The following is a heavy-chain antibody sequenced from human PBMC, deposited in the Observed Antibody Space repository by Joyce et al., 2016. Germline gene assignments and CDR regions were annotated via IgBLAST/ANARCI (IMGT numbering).Heavy chain of an antibody. Sequence: QVHLVQSGSEVKKPESSVKVSCKASGGTFSSYAITWGRQAPGQGLEWMGGIIPLFGTPNYPQRFRDRVTITADDSTATAYINLRSLRSEDTAVYYCARGHSYFYNTSGYYAFDLWGQGTMVTVSS. V-gene: IGHV1-69*12. CDR1: GGTFSSYA. J-gene: IGHJ3*01. CDR2: IIPLFGTP. D-gene: IGHD3-22*01. CDR3: ARGHSYFYNTSGYYAFDL.